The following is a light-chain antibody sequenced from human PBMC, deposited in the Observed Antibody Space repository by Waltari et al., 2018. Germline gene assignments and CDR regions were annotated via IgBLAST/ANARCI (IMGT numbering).Light chain of an antibody. V-gene: IGKV3-20*01. J-gene: IGKJ1*01. CDR3: QYYDSSPLWT. CDR2: GAS. Sequence: ENVLTQSPGTLSLSPGERATLSCRASQSIDSTYLAWYQQKPGQPPRLLIYGASNRATGISDRFSGSVSGTDFTLTISRLDPEDFAVYYCQYYDSSPLWTFGQGTKVEIK. CDR1: QSIDSTY.